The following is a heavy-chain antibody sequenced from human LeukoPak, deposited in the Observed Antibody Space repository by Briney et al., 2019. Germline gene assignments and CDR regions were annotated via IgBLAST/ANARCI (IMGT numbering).Heavy chain of an antibody. CDR1: GFTLSSYT. Sequence: GGSLRLSCAASGFTLSSYTMNWVRQAPGKGLEWVSYISSSGRYIYYADSVKGRFTISRDNAKDSLYLQMNSLRAEDTAVYYCARGGPGRSLTIVPERTKYYMDVWGKGATVTVSS. CDR3: ARGGPGRSLTIVPERTKYYMDV. V-gene: IGHV3-21*01. D-gene: IGHD1-26*01. J-gene: IGHJ6*03. CDR2: ISSSGRYI.